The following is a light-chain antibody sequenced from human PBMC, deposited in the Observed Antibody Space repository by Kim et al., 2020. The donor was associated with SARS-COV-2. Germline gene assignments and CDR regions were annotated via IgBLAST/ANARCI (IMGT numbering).Light chain of an antibody. V-gene: IGKV1-33*01. Sequence: ASIGDRVTITARASQRINNLLNWYQQQPGKAPKLLIYDASSLGTGVPSRFSGTGSWTDFSFNITNLQPEDLATYYCQQSDSVPITFGQGTRLEIK. CDR2: DAS. CDR1: QRINNL. J-gene: IGKJ5*01. CDR3: QQSDSVPIT.